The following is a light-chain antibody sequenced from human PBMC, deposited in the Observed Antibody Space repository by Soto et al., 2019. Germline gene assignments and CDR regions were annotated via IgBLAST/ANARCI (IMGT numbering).Light chain of an antibody. V-gene: IGKV1-5*03. CDR3: QQYKSSST. CDR1: ESISIW. CDR2: KAS. Sequence: DIQMTQSPSTLAGSVGDTFTIACRASESISIWLAWYQQKPGKAPNLLINKASSLQSEVPSRFSGSGSGTEFTLTITSLQPDDFGVYYCQQYKSSSTFGQGTKVDIK. J-gene: IGKJ1*01.